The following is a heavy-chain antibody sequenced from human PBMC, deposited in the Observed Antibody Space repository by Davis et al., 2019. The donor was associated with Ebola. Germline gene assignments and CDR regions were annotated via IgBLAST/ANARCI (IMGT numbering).Heavy chain of an antibody. J-gene: IGHJ6*02. CDR2: MNPNSGNT. V-gene: IGHV1-8*01. Sequence: AASVKVSCKASGYTFTTYDINWVRQATGQGLEWMGWMNPNSGNTGYAQKFQGRVTITRDTSASTAYMELSSLRSEDTAVYYCAREEQQLVRSYYYGMDVWGQGTTVTVSS. CDR1: GYTFTTYD. CDR3: AREEQQLVRSYYYGMDV. D-gene: IGHD6-13*01.